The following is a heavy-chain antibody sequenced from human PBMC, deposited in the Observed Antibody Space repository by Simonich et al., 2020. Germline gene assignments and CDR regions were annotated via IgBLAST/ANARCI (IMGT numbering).Heavy chain of an antibody. CDR3: ARGPRWTGDDAFDI. J-gene: IGHJ3*02. Sequence: QVQLVQSGAEVKKPGASVKVSCKASGYTFTGYYMHWVRQAPGQGLEWMGWINPNSGGTNYAQKCQGRGTRTRDTSISTAYMELSRLRSDDTAVYYCARGPRWTGDDAFDIWGQGTMVTVSS. V-gene: IGHV1-2*02. CDR2: INPNSGGT. D-gene: IGHD7-27*01. CDR1: GYTFTGYY.